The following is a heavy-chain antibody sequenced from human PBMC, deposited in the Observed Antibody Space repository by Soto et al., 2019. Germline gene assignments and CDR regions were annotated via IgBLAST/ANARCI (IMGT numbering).Heavy chain of an antibody. Sequence: EVQLVESGGGLVQPGRSLRLSCAASGFTFENYAMHWVRQAPGKGLEWVSGISWHSGNIGYADSVRGRFTISRDNAKNSLYLQMNSLRPEDTGLYYCAKDKLYSNYVHYFDYWGQGTLVTVSS. D-gene: IGHD4-4*01. J-gene: IGHJ4*02. CDR2: ISWHSGNI. V-gene: IGHV3-9*01. CDR1: GFTFENYA. CDR3: AKDKLYSNYVHYFDY.